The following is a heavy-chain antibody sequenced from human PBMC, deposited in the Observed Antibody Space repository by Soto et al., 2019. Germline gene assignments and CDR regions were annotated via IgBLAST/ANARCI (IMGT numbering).Heavy chain of an antibody. CDR3: ARAEAAPGYFQR. D-gene: IGHD6-13*01. J-gene: IGHJ1*01. CDR1: GGSISSYY. Sequence: PSETLSLTCTVSGGSISSYYWSWIRQPPGKGLEWIGYIYYSGSTNYNPSLKSRVTISVDTSKNQFSLKLSSVTAADTAVYYCARAEAAPGYFQRWGQGTLVTVSS. V-gene: IGHV4-59*01. CDR2: IYYSGST.